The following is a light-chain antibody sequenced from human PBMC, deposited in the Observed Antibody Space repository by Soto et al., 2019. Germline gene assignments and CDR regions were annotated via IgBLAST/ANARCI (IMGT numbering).Light chain of an antibody. J-gene: IGLJ2*01. CDR1: SSNIGAGYD. Sequence: QAVVTQPPSVSGAPGQRVTISCTGSSSNIGAGYDVQWYQQLPGTAPKLLIYANTNRPSGVPDRYSGSKSGTSASLAITGLQAEDEADYYCQSYDTSVSGSVFGGGTKLTVL. CDR3: QSYDTSVSGSV. CDR2: ANT. V-gene: IGLV1-40*01.